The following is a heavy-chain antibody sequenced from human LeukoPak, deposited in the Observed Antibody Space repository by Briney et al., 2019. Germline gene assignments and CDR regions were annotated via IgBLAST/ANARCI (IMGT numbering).Heavy chain of an antibody. J-gene: IGHJ3*02. CDR2: IRSKANSYAI. CDR3: TRHSSGGAFEI. Sequence: GGSLRLSCAASGFTLSGSAMHWVRQASGRGLEWVGRIRSKANSYAIAYAASVKGRFTISRDDSKNTAYLQMNSLKTEDTAVYYCTRHSSGGAFEIWGQGTMVTVSS. D-gene: IGHD3-10*01. CDR1: GFTLSGSA. V-gene: IGHV3-73*01.